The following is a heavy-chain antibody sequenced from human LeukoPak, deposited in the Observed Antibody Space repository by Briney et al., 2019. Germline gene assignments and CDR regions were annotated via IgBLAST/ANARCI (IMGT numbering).Heavy chain of an antibody. V-gene: IGHV3-23*01. CDR3: AKGSGGYYYVPFDY. J-gene: IGHJ4*02. CDR2: ISGSGGST. D-gene: IGHD3-22*01. Sequence: GGSLRLSCAASGFTFSSYAMSWVRQAPGKGLDWVSAISGSGGSTYYADSVKGRFTISRDNSKNTLYLQMNSLRAEDTAVYYCAKGSGGYYYVPFDYWGQGTLVTVSS. CDR1: GFTFSSYA.